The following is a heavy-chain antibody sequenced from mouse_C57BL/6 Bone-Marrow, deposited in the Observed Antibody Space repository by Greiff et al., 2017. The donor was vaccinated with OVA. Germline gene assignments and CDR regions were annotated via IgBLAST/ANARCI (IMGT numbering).Heavy chain of an antibody. Sequence: VVSAGCLVLPARSMKLSCTASGFTFSDYYMAWVSLVPEKGLEWVANINYDGSSTYYLDSLRSRFIISRDNGKNMRYQQMSSLKSEDTATYYCARGGWDWYFDVWGTGTTVTVSS. J-gene: IGHJ1*03. CDR1: GFTFSDYY. CDR2: INYDGSST. D-gene: IGHD3-3*01. CDR3: ARGGWDWYFDV. V-gene: IGHV5-16*01.